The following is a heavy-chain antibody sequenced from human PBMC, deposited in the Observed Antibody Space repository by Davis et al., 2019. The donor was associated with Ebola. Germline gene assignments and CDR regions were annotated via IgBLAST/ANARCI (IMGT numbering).Heavy chain of an antibody. D-gene: IGHD6-19*01. V-gene: IGHV3-48*02. J-gene: IGHJ4*02. CDR2: ISGRSDTI. CDR3: TRETTVAGTGFEY. Sequence: GESLKISCAASGFAFSSAAMSWVRQAPGKGLEWIAYISGRSDTIFYADSVKGRFTISRDNAKNSLYLQMNSLRDEDSALYFCTRETTVAGTGFEYWGQGTLVTVSS. CDR1: GFAFSSAA.